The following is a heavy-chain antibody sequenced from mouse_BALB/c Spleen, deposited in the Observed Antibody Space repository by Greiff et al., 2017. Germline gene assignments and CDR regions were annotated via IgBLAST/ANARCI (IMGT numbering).Heavy chain of an antibody. D-gene: IGHD1-1*01. CDR3: ARDYYGSSYWYFDV. Sequence: VKLVDSGAELARPGASVKLSCKASGYTFTSYWMQWVKQRPGQGLEWIGAIYPGDGDTNYNGKFKGKATLTADKSSSTAYMQLSSLTSEDSAVYFCARDYYGSSYWYFDVWGAGTTVTVSS. V-gene: IGHV1-87*01. J-gene: IGHJ1*01. CDR2: IYPGDGDT. CDR1: GYTFTSYW.